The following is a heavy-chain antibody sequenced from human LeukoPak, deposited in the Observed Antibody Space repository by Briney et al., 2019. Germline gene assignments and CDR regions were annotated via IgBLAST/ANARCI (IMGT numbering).Heavy chain of an antibody. V-gene: IGHV3-23*05. CDR1: GFTFSSYP. CDR2: IDCT. J-gene: IGHJ4*02. D-gene: IGHD4-17*01. CDR3: AKGGRYGDYRASLDY. Sequence: GGSLRLSCATSGFTFSSYPMSWVRQAPGKGLEWVSGIDCTGYADSVKGRFTISRDNSKNTLYLQMNSLRAEDTAVYYCAKGGRYGDYRASLDYWGQGTLVTVSS.